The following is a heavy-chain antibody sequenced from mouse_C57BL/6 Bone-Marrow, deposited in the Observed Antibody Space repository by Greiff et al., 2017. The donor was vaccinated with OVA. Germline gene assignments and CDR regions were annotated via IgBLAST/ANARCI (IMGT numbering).Heavy chain of an antibody. CDR3: ARYNWAWFAY. V-gene: IGHV5-4*01. Sequence: EVQLVESGGGLVKPGGSLKLSCAASGFTFSSYAMSWVRQTPEKRLEWVATISDGGSYTYYPDNVKGRFTISRDNAKNNLYLQMSHLKSEDTAMYYCARYNWAWFAYWGQGTLVTVSA. J-gene: IGHJ3*01. D-gene: IGHD4-1*01. CDR1: GFTFSSYA. CDR2: ISDGGSYT.